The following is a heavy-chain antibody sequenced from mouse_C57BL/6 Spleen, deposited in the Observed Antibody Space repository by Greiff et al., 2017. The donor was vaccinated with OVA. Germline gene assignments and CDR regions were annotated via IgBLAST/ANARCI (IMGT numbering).Heavy chain of an antibody. CDR3: ARDDYLAY. J-gene: IGHJ3*01. CDR1: GYAFSSSW. CDR2: IYPGDGDT. D-gene: IGHD2-4*01. V-gene: IGHV1-82*01. Sequence: VQLQQSGPELVKPGASVKISCKASGYAFSSSWMNWVKQRPGKGLEWIGRIYPGDGDTNYNGKFKGKATLTADKSSSTAYMQLSSLTSEDSAVYFCARDDYLAYWGQGTLVTVSA.